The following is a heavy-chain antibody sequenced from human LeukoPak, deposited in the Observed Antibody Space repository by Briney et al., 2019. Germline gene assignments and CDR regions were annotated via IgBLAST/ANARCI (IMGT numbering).Heavy chain of an antibody. CDR3: ARVDSSGWYWYSFDD. Sequence: ASVKVSCKASGGTFSSYAISWVRQAPGQGLEWMGGIIPIFGTANYAQKFQGRVTITADESTSTAYMELSSLRAEDTAIYYCARVDSSGWYWYSFDDWGQGTLVTVSS. CDR1: GGTFSSYA. V-gene: IGHV1-69*13. D-gene: IGHD6-19*01. J-gene: IGHJ4*02. CDR2: IIPIFGTA.